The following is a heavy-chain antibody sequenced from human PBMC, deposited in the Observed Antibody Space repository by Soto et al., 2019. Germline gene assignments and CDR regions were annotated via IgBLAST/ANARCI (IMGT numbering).Heavy chain of an antibody. CDR2: VSHDGRNT. Sequence: VQLVESGGVVVQPGRSLRLSCAASGFTFSDYAMHWVRQAPGKGLEWVAVVSHDGRNTHYADSVKGRITISRDSSKNTESMGMTSLSAEDTSVYYCAKGGRQWLVTSDFNYWGQGALVTVSS. CDR3: AKGGRQWLVTSDFNY. D-gene: IGHD6-19*01. V-gene: IGHV3-30*18. J-gene: IGHJ4*02. CDR1: GFTFSDYA.